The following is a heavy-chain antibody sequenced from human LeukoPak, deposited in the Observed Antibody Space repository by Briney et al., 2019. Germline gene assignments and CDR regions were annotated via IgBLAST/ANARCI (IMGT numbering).Heavy chain of an antibody. J-gene: IGHJ4*02. CDR1: GFTFGSYW. CDR3: ARGRHIGVGATIHFDY. V-gene: IGHV3-7*05. Sequence: GGSLRLSCEASGFTFGSYWTGWVRQAPGRGLEWAANIKQDGSEKYYVDSVKGRFTVSRDNAKNSLYLQMNSLRAEDTAVYYCARGRHIGVGATIHFDYWGQGTLVTVSS. CDR2: IKQDGSEK. D-gene: IGHD1-26*01.